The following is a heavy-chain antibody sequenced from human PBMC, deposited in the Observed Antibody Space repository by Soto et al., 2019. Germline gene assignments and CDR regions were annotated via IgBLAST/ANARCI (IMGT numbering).Heavy chain of an antibody. CDR2: IIPIFGTA. J-gene: IGHJ5*02. V-gene: IGHV1-69*13. D-gene: IGHD2-15*01. Sequence: SVKVSCKASGGTFSSYAISWVRQAPGQGLEWRGGIIPIFGTANYAQKFQGRVTITADEATSTAYMELSSLRSEDTAVYYCAKRSAWYCSDGSRYFGGWFDPWGQGTLVTVCS. CDR3: AKRSAWYCSDGSRYFGGWFDP. CDR1: GGTFSSYA.